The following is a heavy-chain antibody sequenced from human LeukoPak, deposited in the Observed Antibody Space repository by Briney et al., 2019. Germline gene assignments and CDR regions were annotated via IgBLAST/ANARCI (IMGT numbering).Heavy chain of an antibody. CDR3: ATEARDYYYYMDV. Sequence: ASVKGSCKASGGTFSSYAISWVRQAPGQGLEWIGRVIPIFGTANYAQKFQGRVTITTDESTSTAYMELSSLRSEDTAVYYCATEARDYYYYMDVWGKGTTVTVSS. CDR1: GGTFSSYA. CDR2: VIPIFGTA. V-gene: IGHV1-69*05. J-gene: IGHJ6*03. D-gene: IGHD3-10*01.